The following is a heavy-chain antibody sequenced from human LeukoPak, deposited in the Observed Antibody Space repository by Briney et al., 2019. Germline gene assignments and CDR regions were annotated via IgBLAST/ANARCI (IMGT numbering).Heavy chain of an antibody. CDR3: ARDFREYCSGGSCFADV. CDR2: ISYDGSNK. D-gene: IGHD2-15*01. J-gene: IGHJ6*04. CDR1: GFTFSSYA. Sequence: GGSLRLSCAASGFTFSSYAMHWVRQAPGKGLEWVAVISYDGSNKYYADSVKGRFTISRDNSKNTLYLQMDSLRAEDTAVYYCARDFREYCSGGSCFADVWGKGTTVTVSS. V-gene: IGHV3-30*04.